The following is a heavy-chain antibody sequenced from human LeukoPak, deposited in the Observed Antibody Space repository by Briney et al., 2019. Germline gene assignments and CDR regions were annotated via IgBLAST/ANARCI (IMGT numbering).Heavy chain of an antibody. CDR1: GFTFSSYW. CDR2: IKGDGSST. CDR3: ARATSGTSYNY. D-gene: IGHD3-10*01. J-gene: IGHJ4*02. V-gene: IGHV3-74*01. Sequence: GGSLRLSCAASGFTFSSYWMHWVRQAPGKGLGWVSSIKGDGSSTNYAGSVKGRFTTSRDNAENTLYLQMNSLRAEDTAVYYCARATSGTSYNYWGQGTLVTVSS.